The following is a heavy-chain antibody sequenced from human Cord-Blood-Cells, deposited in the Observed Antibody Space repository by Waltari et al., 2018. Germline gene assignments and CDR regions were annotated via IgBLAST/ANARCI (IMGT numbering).Heavy chain of an antibody. CDR2: INHSGST. CDR1: GGSFSGCY. D-gene: IGHD4-17*01. V-gene: IGHV4-34*01. Sequence: QVQLQQWGAGLLKPSETLSLTCAVYGGSFSGCYWSWLRQPPGKGLEWIGEINHSGSTNYNPSLKSRVTISLDTSKNQFSLKLSSVTAADTAVYYCARVHYGGNSWDYFDYWGQGTLVTVSS. CDR3: ARVHYGGNSWDYFDY. J-gene: IGHJ4*02.